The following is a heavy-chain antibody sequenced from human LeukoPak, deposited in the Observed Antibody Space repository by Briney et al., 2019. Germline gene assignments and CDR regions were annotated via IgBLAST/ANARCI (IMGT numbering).Heavy chain of an antibody. CDR2: INVYGDTT. Sequence: ASVKVSCKASGYTFSSYYIHWVRQAPGQGLECMGIINVYGDTTIYAQRFQGRITMTRDTSTSTVYMELSSLNSEDTAVYYCARESPSTYYFDYWGQGTLVTVSS. J-gene: IGHJ4*02. CDR3: ARESPSTYYFDY. D-gene: IGHD1-1*01. V-gene: IGHV1-46*01. CDR1: GYTFSSYY.